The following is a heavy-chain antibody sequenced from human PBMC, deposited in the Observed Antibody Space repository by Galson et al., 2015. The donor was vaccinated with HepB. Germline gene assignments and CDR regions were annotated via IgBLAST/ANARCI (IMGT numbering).Heavy chain of an antibody. CDR2: IYSSSSST. CDR3: ARGWGSYWSFDL. J-gene: IGHJ2*01. D-gene: IGHD7-27*01. V-gene: IGHV3-53*01. CDR1: GFSVYSNY. Sequence: SLRLSCAASGFSVYSNYMNWVRQAPGKGLEWVSLIYSSSSSTNYADFVRGRFTISRDTSKNTLYLQMNNLRAEDTAVYFCARGWGSYWSFDLWGRGTLVTVSS.